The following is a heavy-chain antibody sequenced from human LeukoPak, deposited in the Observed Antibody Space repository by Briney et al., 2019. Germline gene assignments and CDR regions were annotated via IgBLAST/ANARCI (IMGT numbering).Heavy chain of an antibody. J-gene: IGHJ4*02. D-gene: IGHD6-6*01. CDR3: ARGGQLVDY. CDR1: GYTFTDYY. V-gene: IGHV1-2*02. CDR2: INPNSGGT. Sequence: APVMVSCKASGYTFTDYYIHWVRQAPGQGLEWMGWINPNSGGTNYAQKFQGRVTMTRDTSISTAYMELSRLRSDDTALYYCARGGQLVDYWGQGTLVTVSS.